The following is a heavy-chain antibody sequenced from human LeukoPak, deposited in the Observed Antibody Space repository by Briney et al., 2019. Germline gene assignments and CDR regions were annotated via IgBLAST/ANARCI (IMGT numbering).Heavy chain of an antibody. D-gene: IGHD4-17*01. CDR1: GFTFDDYG. Sequence: GGSLRLSCAASGFTFDDYGMSWVRQAPGKGLEWVSGINWNGGSTGYADSVKGRFTISRDNAKNSLYLQMNSLRAEDTAMYYCARATVTTEEFDYWGQGTLVTVSS. CDR2: INWNGGST. J-gene: IGHJ4*02. V-gene: IGHV3-20*04. CDR3: ARATVTTEEFDY.